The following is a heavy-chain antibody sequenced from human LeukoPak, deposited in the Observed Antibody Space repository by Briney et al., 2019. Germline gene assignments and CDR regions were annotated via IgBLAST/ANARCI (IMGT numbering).Heavy chain of an antibody. V-gene: IGHV3-21*01. CDR2: ISSSSSYI. D-gene: IGHD3-3*01. CDR3: ARDRQVGFLEWLLYGWFDP. Sequence: NPGGSLRLSCAASGFTFSSYSMNWVRQALGKGLEWVSSISSSSSYIYYADSVKGRFTISRDNAKNSLYLQMNSLRAEDTAVYYCARDRQVGFLEWLLYGWFDPWGQGTLVTVSS. CDR1: GFTFSSYS. J-gene: IGHJ5*02.